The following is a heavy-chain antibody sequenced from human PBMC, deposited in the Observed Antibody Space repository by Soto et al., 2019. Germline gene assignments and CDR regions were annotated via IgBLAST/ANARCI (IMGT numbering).Heavy chain of an antibody. CDR1: GFTFSSYP. V-gene: IGHV3-23*01. Sequence: EVQLLESGGGLAQPGGSLRLSCAASGFTFSSYPMSWVRQAPGQGLEWVSGIVASGGITYYAYSVKGRFTISRDNSKNTLYLQMNSLRAEETAVYYCAKNSAATIRVGYDYWGQGTLVTVSS. J-gene: IGHJ4*02. CDR3: AKNSAATIRVGYDY. CDR2: IVASGGIT. D-gene: IGHD5-12*01.